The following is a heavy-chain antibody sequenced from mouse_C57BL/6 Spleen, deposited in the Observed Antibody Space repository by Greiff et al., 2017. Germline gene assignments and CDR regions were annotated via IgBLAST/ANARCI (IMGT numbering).Heavy chain of an antibody. D-gene: IGHD3-1*01. J-gene: IGHJ4*01. CDR3: ARNLGAPPMDY. CDR1: GFSLTSYG. Sequence: QVQLKESGPGLVQPSQSLSITCTVSGFSLTSYGVHWVRQSPGKGLEWLGVIWSGGSTDYNAAFISRLSISKDNSKSQVFFKMNSLQADDTAIYYCARNLGAPPMDYWGQGTSVTVSS. CDR2: IWSGGST. V-gene: IGHV2-2*01.